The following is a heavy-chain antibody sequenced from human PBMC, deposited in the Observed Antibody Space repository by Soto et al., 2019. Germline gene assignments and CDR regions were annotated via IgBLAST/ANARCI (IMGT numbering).Heavy chain of an antibody. CDR2: IYYSGST. CDR3: AYGSGITSPDAFDI. D-gene: IGHD3-10*01. J-gene: IGHJ3*02. V-gene: IGHV4-59*01. CDR1: GGSISNYY. Sequence: QVQLQESGPGLVKPSETLSLTCTVSGGSISNYYWIWIRQPPGKGLDWIGYIYYSGSTNYNPSLTSRVTMSVDTSKNQFSLKLSSVTAADTAVYYCAYGSGITSPDAFDIWGQGTMVTVSS.